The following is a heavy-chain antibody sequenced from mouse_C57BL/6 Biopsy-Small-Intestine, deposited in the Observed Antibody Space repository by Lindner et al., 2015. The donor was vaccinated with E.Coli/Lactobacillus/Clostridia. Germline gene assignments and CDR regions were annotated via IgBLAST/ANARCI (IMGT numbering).Heavy chain of an antibody. J-gene: IGHJ1*03. D-gene: IGHD2-3*01. CDR1: GFPITSGYY. Sequence: VQLQESGPGLVKPSQSLFLTCSITGFPITSGYYWIWIRQSPGKPLEWMGYITHSGENFLQPHLSRAPISITRETSKNQFFLQLNSVTTEDTAMYYCAGDKDGYYYFDVWGTGTTVTVSS. CDR2: ITHSGEN. CDR3: AGDKDGYYYFDV. V-gene: IGHV12-3*01.